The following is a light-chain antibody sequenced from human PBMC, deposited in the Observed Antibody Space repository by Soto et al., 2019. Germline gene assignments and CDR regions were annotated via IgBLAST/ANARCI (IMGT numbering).Light chain of an antibody. CDR3: LQDYNYPLT. CDR1: QGIGDD. Sequence: AIQMTQSPSSLSASVGDRVTITCRASQGIGDDLGWYQQKPGKAPKLLIYAASSLQSGVPSRFSGSGSGTDFTLTISSLQPGDFATYYCLQDYNYPLTFGPGTKVDIK. J-gene: IGKJ3*01. V-gene: IGKV1-6*01. CDR2: AAS.